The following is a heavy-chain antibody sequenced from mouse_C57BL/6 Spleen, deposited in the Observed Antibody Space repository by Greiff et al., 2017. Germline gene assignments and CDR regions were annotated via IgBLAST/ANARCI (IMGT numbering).Heavy chain of an antibody. CDR1: GFTFSSYG. CDR3: ARHGDYFDY. V-gene: IGHV5-6*01. J-gene: IGHJ2*01. Sequence: EVHLVESGGGLVKPGGSLKLSCAASGFTFSSYGMPWVRQTPDKRLEWVASISSGGSYTYYPDSVKGRFTISRDNAKNTLYLQMSSLKSEDTAMYYCARHGDYFDYWGQGTTLTVSS. CDR2: ISSGGSYT.